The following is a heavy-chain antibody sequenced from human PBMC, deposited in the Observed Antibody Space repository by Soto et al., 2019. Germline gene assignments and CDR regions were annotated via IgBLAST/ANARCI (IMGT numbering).Heavy chain of an antibody. Sequence: GGSLILSCAASGFTFRSYGMHWVRQEPGKGLEWVAVMSYDGSSKYYADSVKGRFIISGGNSKNILYLQLNSLRAEDTAVYYCAKEVSTVYGGGKIQLWSHFDYWGQGTLVTVSS. V-gene: IGHV3-30*18. CDR2: MSYDGSSK. CDR3: AKEVSTVYGGGKIQLWSHFDY. CDR1: GFTFRSYG. J-gene: IGHJ4*02. D-gene: IGHD5-18*01.